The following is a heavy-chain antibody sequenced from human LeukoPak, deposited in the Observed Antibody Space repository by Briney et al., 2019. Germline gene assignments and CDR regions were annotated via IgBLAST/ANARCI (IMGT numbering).Heavy chain of an antibody. V-gene: IGHV1-2*02. CDR3: ARGWSGRFGELHY. CDR1: GYTFTAYY. J-gene: IGHJ4*02. Sequence: ASVKVSCKASGYTFTAYYVHWVRQAPGQGLEWMGWITPNSGDTKYVQKFQGRVTMTRDTSISTAYMEVSRLRSDDTAVYYCARGWSGRFGELHYWGQGTPVTVSS. CDR2: ITPNSGDT. D-gene: IGHD3-16*01.